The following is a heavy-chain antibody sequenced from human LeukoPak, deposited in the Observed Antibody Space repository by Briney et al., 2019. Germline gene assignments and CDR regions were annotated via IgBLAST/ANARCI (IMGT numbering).Heavy chain of an antibody. CDR3: ARDLRSTMVRGVIAYYYYYMDV. D-gene: IGHD3-10*01. J-gene: IGHJ6*03. CDR1: GGTFSSYA. V-gene: IGHV1-69*01. CDR2: IIPIFGTA. Sequence: SVKVSCKASGGTFSSYAISWVRQAPGQGLEWMGGIIPIFGTANYAQKFQGRVTITADDSTSTAYMELSSLRSEDTAVYYCARDLRSTMVRGVIAYYYYYMDVWGKGTTVTVSS.